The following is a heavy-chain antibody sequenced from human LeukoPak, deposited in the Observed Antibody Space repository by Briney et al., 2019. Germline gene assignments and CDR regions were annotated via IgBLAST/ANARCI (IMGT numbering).Heavy chain of an antibody. Sequence: GASVKVSCKASEYTFTSYYMHWVREAPGQGLEWMGIINPSGGSTSYAQKFQGGVTMTRDMSTSTVYMELSSLRSEDTAVYYCARESTYDILTKGAFDYWGQGTLVTVSS. CDR2: INPSGGST. D-gene: IGHD3-9*01. J-gene: IGHJ4*02. V-gene: IGHV1-46*01. CDR1: EYTFTSYY. CDR3: ARESTYDILTKGAFDY.